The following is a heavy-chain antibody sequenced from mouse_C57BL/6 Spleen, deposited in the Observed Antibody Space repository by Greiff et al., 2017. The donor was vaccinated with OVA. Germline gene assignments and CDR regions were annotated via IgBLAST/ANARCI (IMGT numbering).Heavy chain of an antibody. Sequence: QVQLKESGAELARPGASVKLSCKASGYTFTSYGISWVKQRTGQGLEWIGEIYTRSGNTYYNEKFKGQATLTADKSSSTAYMELRSLTSEDSAVYFCARLTGDSDWYFDVWGTGTTVTVSS. D-gene: IGHD4-1*01. CDR2: IYTRSGNT. V-gene: IGHV1-81*01. CDR1: GYTFTSYG. CDR3: ARLTGDSDWYFDV. J-gene: IGHJ1*03.